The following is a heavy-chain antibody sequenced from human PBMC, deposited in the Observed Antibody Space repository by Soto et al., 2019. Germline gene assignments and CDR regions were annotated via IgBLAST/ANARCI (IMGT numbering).Heavy chain of an antibody. CDR1: GGTFSSYA. CDR3: ARGRVDTAMVSYWYFDL. Sequence: QVQLVQSGAEVKKPGSSVKVSCKASGGTFSSYAISWVRQAPGQGLEWMGGIIPIFGTANYAQKFQGRVTIPADESTSTAYMELSSLRSEDTAVYYCARGRVDTAMVSYWYFDLWGRGTLVTVSS. CDR2: IIPIFGTA. D-gene: IGHD5-18*01. V-gene: IGHV1-69*01. J-gene: IGHJ2*01.